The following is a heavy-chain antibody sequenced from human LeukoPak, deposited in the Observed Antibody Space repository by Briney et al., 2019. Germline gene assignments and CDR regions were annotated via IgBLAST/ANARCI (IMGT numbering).Heavy chain of an antibody. D-gene: IGHD3-22*01. CDR3: ARAPRITMIVVVIGAFDM. V-gene: IGHV4-31*03. CDR1: GGSISSDGYY. Sequence: SQTLSLTCTVSGGSISSDGYYWSWVRQHPGKGLEWIGHIYYNGSSNYNPSLQSRVNISVDTSKSQFSLQLSSVTAADTAVYYCARAPRITMIVVVIGAFDMWGQGTMVTVSS. J-gene: IGHJ3*02. CDR2: IYYNGSS.